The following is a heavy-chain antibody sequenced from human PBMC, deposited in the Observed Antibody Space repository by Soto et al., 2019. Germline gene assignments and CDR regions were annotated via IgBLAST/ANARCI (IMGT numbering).Heavy chain of an antibody. CDR2: MNPNSGNT. Sequence: QVQLVQSGAEVKKPGASVEVSCKASGYTFTSYDINWVRQATGQGLEWMGWMNPNSGNTGYAQKFQGRVTMTRNTSISTAYMELSSLRSEDTAVYYCARELDDSSGYYGFYYYYGMDVWGQGTTVTVSS. V-gene: IGHV1-8*01. J-gene: IGHJ6*02. D-gene: IGHD3-22*01. CDR1: GYTFTSYD. CDR3: ARELDDSSGYYGFYYYYGMDV.